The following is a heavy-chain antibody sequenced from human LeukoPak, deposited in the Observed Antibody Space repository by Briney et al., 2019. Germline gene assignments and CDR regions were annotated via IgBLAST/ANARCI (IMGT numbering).Heavy chain of an antibody. Sequence: PGGSLRLSCEAAGFNFSGYEMNWVRQAPGKGLEWISFISPSSDNIHFADSVKGRFTISRDNTKNSVYLQMNRLRVEDTAVYYCARAPGYYWGQGTLVTVSS. V-gene: IGHV3-48*03. CDR1: GFNFSGYE. CDR2: ISPSSDNI. CDR3: ARAPGYY. J-gene: IGHJ4*02.